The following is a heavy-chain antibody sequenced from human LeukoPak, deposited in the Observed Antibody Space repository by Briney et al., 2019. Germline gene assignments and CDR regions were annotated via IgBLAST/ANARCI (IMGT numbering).Heavy chain of an antibody. D-gene: IGHD3-3*01. J-gene: IGHJ4*02. V-gene: IGHV3-23*01. CDR1: GFTFSSYA. CDR2: ISGSGGST. CDR3: AKTPGFYGPFDY. Sequence: GGSLRLSCAASGFTFSSYAMSWVRQAPGKGLEWVSAISGSGGSTYYADSVNGRFTISRDNSKNTLYLQMDSLRAEDTAVYYCAKTPGFYGPFDYWGQGTLVTVSS.